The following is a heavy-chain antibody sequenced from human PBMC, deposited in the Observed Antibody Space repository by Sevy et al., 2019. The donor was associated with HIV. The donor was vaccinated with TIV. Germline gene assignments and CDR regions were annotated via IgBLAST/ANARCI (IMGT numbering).Heavy chain of an antibody. D-gene: IGHD6-13*01. Sequence: GGSLRLSCAAAGFTFSRYGMHWARQAPGKGLEWVAVISNDGSEKEYAESVKGRFTVSRDNSKDTVYLQMNSLRPDDTAVYYCANSRGRYEGSSWLYYYYIMDVWGQGTTVTVSS. CDR3: ANSRGRYEGSSWLYYYYIMDV. V-gene: IGHV3-30*18. CDR1: GFTFSRYG. CDR2: ISNDGSEK. J-gene: IGHJ6*02.